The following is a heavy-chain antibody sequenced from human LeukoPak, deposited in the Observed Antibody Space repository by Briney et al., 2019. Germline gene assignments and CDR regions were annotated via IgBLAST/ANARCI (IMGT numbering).Heavy chain of an antibody. V-gene: IGHV3-23*01. CDR3: ARDIAAANYYYYCGMDV. CDR2: ISGNGDST. Sequence: PGGSLRLSCAASGFSFSSYVMSWVRQAPGKGLEWVSIISGNGDSTYSADSVRGRFTISRDNSKNTLYLQMNSLRAEDTAVYYCARDIAAANYYYYCGMDVWGQGTTVTVSS. J-gene: IGHJ6*02. D-gene: IGHD6-13*01. CDR1: GFSFSSYV.